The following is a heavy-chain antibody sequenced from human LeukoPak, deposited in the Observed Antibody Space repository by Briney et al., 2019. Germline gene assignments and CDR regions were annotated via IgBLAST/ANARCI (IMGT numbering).Heavy chain of an antibody. CDR1: GYTFTSCG. CDR3: AREGFEYFDY. J-gene: IGHJ4*02. D-gene: IGHD3-10*01. CDR2: MNPNSGNT. Sequence: ASVKVSCKASGYTFTSCGINWVRQAPGQGLEWMGWMNPNSGNTGYAQKFQGRVTITRNTSISTAYMELSSLRSEDTAVYYCAREGFEYFDYWGQGTLVTVSS. V-gene: IGHV1-8*03.